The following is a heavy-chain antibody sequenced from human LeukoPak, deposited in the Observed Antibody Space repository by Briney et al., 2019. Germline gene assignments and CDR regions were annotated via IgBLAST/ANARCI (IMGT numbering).Heavy chain of an antibody. CDR2: IYTSGST. J-gene: IGHJ5*02. CDR1: GGSISSYY. V-gene: IGHV4-4*07. CDR3: ARSYSSSPYNWFDP. D-gene: IGHD6-13*01. Sequence: SETLSLTCSVSGGSISSYYWSWIRQPAGKGLEWIGRIYTSGSTNYNPSLKSRVTMSVDTSKNQFSLKLSSVTAADTAVYYCARSYSSSPYNWFDPWGQGTLVTVSS.